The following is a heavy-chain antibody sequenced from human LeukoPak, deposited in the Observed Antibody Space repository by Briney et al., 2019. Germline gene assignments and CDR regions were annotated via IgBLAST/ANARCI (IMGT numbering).Heavy chain of an antibody. Sequence: PGGSLRLSCAASGFTFSSYWMHWVRQAPGKGLVWVSRIKSDGGSTSYAESAKGRFTISRDNAKNTLYLQMNSLRAEDTAVYYCARKDMLDYWGQGTLVTVSS. CDR3: ARKDMLDY. CDR2: IKSDGGST. J-gene: IGHJ4*02. V-gene: IGHV3-74*01. CDR1: GFTFSSYW.